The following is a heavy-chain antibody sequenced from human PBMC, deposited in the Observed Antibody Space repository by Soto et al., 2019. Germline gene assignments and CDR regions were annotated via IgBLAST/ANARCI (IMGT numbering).Heavy chain of an antibody. V-gene: IGHV3-33*01. CDR2: IYYDGSNE. J-gene: IGHJ6*02. Sequence: QVRLVESGGGVVQPGRSLRLSCAASGFTFSSYGMHWVRQAPGKGLQWVAVIYYDGSNEYYADSVKGRLTVSRDNSKNMVYLQMNSLRAEDTAVSYCAREMYSSCWHKADYYYYGVDVWGQGNTVTASS. CDR3: AREMYSSCWHKADYYYYGVDV. D-gene: IGHD6-6*01. CDR1: GFTFSSYG.